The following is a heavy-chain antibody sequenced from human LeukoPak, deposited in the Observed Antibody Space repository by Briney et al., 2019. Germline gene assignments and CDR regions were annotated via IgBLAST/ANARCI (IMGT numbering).Heavy chain of an antibody. V-gene: IGHV1-46*03. CDR1: GYTFTSYG. CDR2: INPSGGST. Sequence: ATVKVSCKPSGYTFTSYGISWVRQSPGQGLEGMRIINPSGGSTSYAQKFQGRVTMTRDTSTSTVYMELSSLRSEDTAVYYCASQTPGYFDWLLSIYYYYGMDVWGQGTTVTVSS. CDR3: ASQTPGYFDWLLSIYYYYGMDV. D-gene: IGHD3-9*01. J-gene: IGHJ6*02.